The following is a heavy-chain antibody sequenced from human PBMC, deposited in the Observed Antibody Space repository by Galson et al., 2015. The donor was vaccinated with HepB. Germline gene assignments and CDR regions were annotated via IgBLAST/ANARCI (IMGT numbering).Heavy chain of an antibody. Sequence: SVKVSCKASGYTFTSYAMHWVRQAPGQRLEWMGWINAGNGNTKYSQKFQGRVTITRDTSASTAYMELSSLRSEDTAVYYCARLRSSLSVDTAMVYWGQGTLVTVSS. V-gene: IGHV1-3*01. CDR1: GYTFTSYA. CDR2: INAGNGNT. J-gene: IGHJ4*02. D-gene: IGHD5-18*01. CDR3: ARLRSSLSVDTAMVY.